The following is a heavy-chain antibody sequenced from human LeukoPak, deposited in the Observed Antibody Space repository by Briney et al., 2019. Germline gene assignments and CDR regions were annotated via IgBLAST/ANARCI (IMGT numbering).Heavy chain of an antibody. CDR1: GYTFTGYY. J-gene: IGHJ4*02. CDR2: INPNSGGT. D-gene: IGHD6-6*01. CDR3: ARDPTYSSSSGY. Sequence: ASVKVSCKASGYTFTGYYMHWVRQAPGQRLEWMGRINPNSGGTNYAQKFQGRVTMTRDTSISTAYMELSRLRSDDTAVYYCARDPTYSSSSGYWGQGTLVTVSS. V-gene: IGHV1-2*06.